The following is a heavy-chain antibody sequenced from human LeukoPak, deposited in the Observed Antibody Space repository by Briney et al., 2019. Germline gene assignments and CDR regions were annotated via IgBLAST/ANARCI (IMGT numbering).Heavy chain of an antibody. J-gene: IGHJ4*02. CDR3: AKDHYYDSSGYLDY. CDR1: GFTLSSYE. D-gene: IGHD3-22*01. CDR2: ISGSGGST. V-gene: IGHV3-23*01. Sequence: GGSLRLSCTVSGFTLSSYEMTWIRQAPGKGPEWVSAISGSGGSTYYADSVKGRFTISRDNSKNTLYLQMNSLRAEDTAVYYCAKDHYYDSSGYLDYWGQGTLVTVSS.